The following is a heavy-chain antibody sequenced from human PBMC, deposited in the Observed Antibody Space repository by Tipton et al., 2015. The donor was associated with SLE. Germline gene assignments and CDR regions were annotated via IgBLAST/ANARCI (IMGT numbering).Heavy chain of an antibody. Sequence: TLSLTCTVSGDSITSITRTNWWSWVRQPPGKGLEWIGEIFHSGSTNYRPSLKSRVIISVDKSKNQFSLKLTSVTAADTAVYYCARLSGSEPAVWGQGTTVTVSS. V-gene: IGHV4-4*02. CDR2: IFHSGST. CDR3: ARLSGSEPAV. J-gene: IGHJ6*02. D-gene: IGHD1-26*01. CDR1: GDSITSITRTNW.